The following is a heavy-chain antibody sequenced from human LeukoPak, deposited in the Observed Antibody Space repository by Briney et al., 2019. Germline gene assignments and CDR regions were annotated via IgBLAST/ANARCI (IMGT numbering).Heavy chain of an antibody. V-gene: IGHV3-21*04. CDR1: GFTFSSYS. CDR2: ISSSSSYI. J-gene: IGHJ6*03. Sequence: GGSLRLSCAASGFTFSSYSMNWVRQAPGKGLEWVSSISSSSSYIYYADSVKGRFTIPRDNAKNSLYLQMNSLRAEDTAVYYCAKDGVPAAMMYYYYYYMDVWGKGTTVTISS. D-gene: IGHD2-2*01. CDR3: AKDGVPAAMMYYYYYYMDV.